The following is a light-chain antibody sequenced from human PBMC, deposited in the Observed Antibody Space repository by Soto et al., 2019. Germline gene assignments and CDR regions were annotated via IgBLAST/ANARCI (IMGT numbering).Light chain of an antibody. V-gene: IGKV3-11*01. CDR1: QSVSRY. Sequence: EFVLTQSPATLSLSPGERTTLSCRASQSVSRYLAWYQQKPGQAPRLLIYDISNRATGIPARFSGSGSGTDFTLTISSLEPEDFAVYSCQQRGTFGGGTKVEIK. CDR2: DIS. CDR3: QQRGT. J-gene: IGKJ4*01.